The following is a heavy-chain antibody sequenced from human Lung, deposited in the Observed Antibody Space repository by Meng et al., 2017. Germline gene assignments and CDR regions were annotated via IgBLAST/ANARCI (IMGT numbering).Heavy chain of an antibody. CDR2: INNSEST. J-gene: IGHJ4*02. D-gene: IGHD3-10*01. Sequence: KGQEWIRNINNSESTNYTPYLKSRVTMSVDTSMNKFYMELSCVTADDTAVYYCARVRDMSSGVILIGDYWGQGTLVTVSS. V-gene: IGHV4-34*10. CDR3: ARVRDMSSGVILIGDY.